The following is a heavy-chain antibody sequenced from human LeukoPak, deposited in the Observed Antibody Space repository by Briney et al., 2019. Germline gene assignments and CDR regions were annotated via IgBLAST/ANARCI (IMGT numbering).Heavy chain of an antibody. V-gene: IGHV4-59*01. D-gene: IGHD1-1*01. J-gene: IGHJ2*01. CDR1: GGSMSSYY. Sequence: SETLSLTCTVSGGSMSSYYWSWIRQPPGKGLEWIGYIDCSGSTKYNPSLKSRVTISVDTSKNQFSLKLSSVTAADTAVYYCASRATDYWYFDLWGRGTLVTVSS. CDR2: IDCSGST. CDR3: ASRATDYWYFDL.